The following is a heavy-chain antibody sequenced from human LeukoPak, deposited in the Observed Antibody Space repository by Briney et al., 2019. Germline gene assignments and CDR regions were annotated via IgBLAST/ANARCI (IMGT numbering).Heavy chain of an antibody. Sequence: AETLSLTCTVSGASISNSDFYWGWIRQPPGKGLERIGTLYYGGSPLYNASLTSRVSMSVETSKNQFSLRLSSVTAADTAVYYCARVNDCSGSSCFSRWFDPWGQGTLITVSS. CDR1: GASISNSDFY. J-gene: IGHJ5*02. V-gene: IGHV4-39*07. CDR2: LYYGGSP. CDR3: ARVNDCSGSSCFSRWFDP. D-gene: IGHD2-15*01.